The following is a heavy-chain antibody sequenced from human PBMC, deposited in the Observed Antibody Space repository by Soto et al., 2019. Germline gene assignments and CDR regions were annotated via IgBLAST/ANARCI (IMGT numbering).Heavy chain of an antibody. CDR1: GFTFSSYG. CDR2: ISYDGSNK. CDR3: AKEAHCSSTSCSQEDYYYYGMDV. D-gene: IGHD2-2*01. V-gene: IGHV3-30*18. Sequence: LSLPCAASGFTFSSYGMHWVRQAPGKGLEWVAVISYDGSNKYYADSVKGRFTISRDNSKNTLYLQMNSLRAEDTAVYYCAKEAHCSSTSCSQEDYYYYGMDVWGQGTTVTVSS. J-gene: IGHJ6*02.